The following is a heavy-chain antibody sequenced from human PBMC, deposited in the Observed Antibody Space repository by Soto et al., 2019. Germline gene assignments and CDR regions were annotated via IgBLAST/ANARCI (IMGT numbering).Heavy chain of an antibody. CDR3: GRESGETWDYEAS. Sequence: QVQLQESGPGLVRPSETLSLTCTVSGGSISSYRWSWIRQPAGKGLEWIGRLNTYGNTHYNPSLKNRVTVSVDTSRNQFFLTLRSVTAADSAVYHCGRESGETWDYEASWGQGTPVTVSS. D-gene: IGHD1-7*01. J-gene: IGHJ5*02. CDR2: LNTYGNT. CDR1: GGSISSYR. V-gene: IGHV4-4*07.